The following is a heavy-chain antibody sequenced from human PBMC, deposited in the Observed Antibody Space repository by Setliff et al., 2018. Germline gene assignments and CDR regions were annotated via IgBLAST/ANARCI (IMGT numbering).Heavy chain of an antibody. D-gene: IGHD2-15*01. Sequence: ETLSLTCAVYGGSFSTYYWIWIRQPPGKGLEWIGEINHSGSTNYNPSLKSRVTISVDTSKNQFSLILSSVTAADTAVYYCASERESASRQTYFDSWGQGTLVTVSS. V-gene: IGHV4-34*01. CDR2: INHSGST. J-gene: IGHJ4*02. CDR3: ASERESASRQTYFDS. CDR1: GGSFSTYY.